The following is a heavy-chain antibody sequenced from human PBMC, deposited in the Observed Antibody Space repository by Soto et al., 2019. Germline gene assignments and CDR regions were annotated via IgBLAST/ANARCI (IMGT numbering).Heavy chain of an antibody. CDR1: GFFFSSYT. Sequence: EVQLLESGGGLVQPVGSLRLSCVGSGFFFSSYTMTWVRQAPGKGLEWVSSFSATSENTYYADSVRGRFTISRDNSKNTLFLQMNRLTAEDTAMYYCAKARDQQWVRLPFDYWGQGILVIVSS. CDR3: AKARDQQWVRLPFDY. V-gene: IGHV3-23*01. J-gene: IGHJ4*02. D-gene: IGHD6-19*01. CDR2: FSATSENT.